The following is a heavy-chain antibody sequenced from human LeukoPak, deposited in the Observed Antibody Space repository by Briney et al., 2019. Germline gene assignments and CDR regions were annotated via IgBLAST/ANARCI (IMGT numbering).Heavy chain of an antibody. V-gene: IGHV1-58*02. J-gene: IGHJ3*02. CDR1: GFTFTNSA. Sequence: SVKVSCKASGFTFTNSAMQWVRQARGQRLEWIGWIVVGSGNTNYPQKFQERVTITRDMSTSTAYMELSSLRSEDTTVYHCAAQSDVLPAFDIWGQGTMVTVSS. CDR2: IVVGSGNT. CDR3: AAQSDVLPAFDI. D-gene: IGHD2-8*01.